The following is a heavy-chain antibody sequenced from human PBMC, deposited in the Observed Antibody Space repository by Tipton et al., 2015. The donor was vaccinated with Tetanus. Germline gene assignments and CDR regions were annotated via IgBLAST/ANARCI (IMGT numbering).Heavy chain of an antibody. CDR2: IYTSGST. V-gene: IGHV4-4*07. Sequence: TLSLTCTVSGGSISSYYWSWIRQPAGKGLEWIGRIYTSGSTNYNPSLKSRVTMSVDTSKNQFSPKLSSVTAADTAVSYCAGLYYYDSASYPLYWGQGTLVTVSS. CDR3: AGLYYYDSASYPLY. CDR1: GGSISSYY. D-gene: IGHD3-10*01. J-gene: IGHJ4*02.